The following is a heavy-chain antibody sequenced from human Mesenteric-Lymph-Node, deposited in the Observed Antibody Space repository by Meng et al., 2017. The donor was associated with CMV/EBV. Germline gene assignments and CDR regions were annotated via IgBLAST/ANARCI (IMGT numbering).Heavy chain of an antibody. J-gene: IGHJ4*02. CDR1: GFTFSSYA. CDR2: ISGSGGAT. Sequence: GESLKISCAASGFTFSSYAMSWVRQAPGKGLEWVSAISGSGGATYYADSVKGRFTISRDNSKNILYLQMNSLRAEDTAVYYCAKRYDAGSYYKGGPYDYWGQGTLVTVSS. V-gene: IGHV3-23*01. D-gene: IGHD3-10*01. CDR3: AKRYDAGSYYKGGPYDY.